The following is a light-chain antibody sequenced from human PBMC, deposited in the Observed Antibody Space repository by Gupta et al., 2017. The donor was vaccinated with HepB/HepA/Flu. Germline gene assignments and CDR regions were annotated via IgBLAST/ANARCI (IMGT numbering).Light chain of an antibody. V-gene: IGLV4-69*01. J-gene: IGLJ3*02. Sequence: QVVLTQSPSASASLGASVKLTCTLDSGHDNSDIAWHQQQPEKGPRYLMKIDSDGSHTKGDDIPDRFSGSASGAERYLTISSLQSEDEADYYCQTWATGIRVFGGGTRMTVL. CDR3: QTWATGIRV. CDR2: IDSDGSH. CDR1: SGHDNSD.